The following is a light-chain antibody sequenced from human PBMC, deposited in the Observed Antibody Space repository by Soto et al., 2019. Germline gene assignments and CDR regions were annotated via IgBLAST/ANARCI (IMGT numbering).Light chain of an antibody. V-gene: IGKV1-5*01. CDR3: QQYKSFSLT. CDR1: QSISTC. CDR2: DAS. J-gene: IGKJ4*01. Sequence: DIQMTQSPSTLSVSAGDRVTLSCRASQSISTCLAWYQQKPGKAPKLLIYDASALQSGVPSRLSGSGSGTEFTLTISSLQPDDFATYYCQQYKSFSLTFAGGTKVDIK.